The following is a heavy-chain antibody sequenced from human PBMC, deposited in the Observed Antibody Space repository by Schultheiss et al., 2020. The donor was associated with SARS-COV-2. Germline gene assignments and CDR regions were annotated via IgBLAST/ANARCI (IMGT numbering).Heavy chain of an antibody. D-gene: IGHD5-12*01. CDR3: ARVGDPTQERYSGYELDYYYGMDV. CDR1: GGSISSGGYY. J-gene: IGHJ6*02. V-gene: IGHV4-61*08. CDR2: IYNSGST. Sequence: SETLSLTCTVSGGSISSGGYYWSWIRQHPGKGLEWIGYIYNSGSTIYNPSLKSRVSISIDTSKNQFSLKLSSVTAADTAVYYCARVGDPTQERYSGYELDYYYGMDVWGQGTTVTVSS.